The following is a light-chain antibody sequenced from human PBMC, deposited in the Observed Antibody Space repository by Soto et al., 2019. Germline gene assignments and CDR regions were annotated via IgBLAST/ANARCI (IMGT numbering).Light chain of an antibody. V-gene: IGLV1-44*01. J-gene: IGLJ2*01. CDR3: AAWDDTLL. CDR1: RSNIGSNT. CDR2: DND. Sequence: QSVLTQPPSASGTPGQRVTISCSGSRSNIGSNTVNWYQQLPGTAPKLLIYDNDQRPSGVPDRFSGSKSGTSASLAISGLQSEDEADYYCAAWDDTLLFGGGTKLTVL.